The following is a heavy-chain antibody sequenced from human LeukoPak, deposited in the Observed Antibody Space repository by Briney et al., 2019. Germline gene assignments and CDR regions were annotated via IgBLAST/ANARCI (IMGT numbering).Heavy chain of an antibody. D-gene: IGHD3-22*01. CDR3: AKDFLSTYYYDTSGYKGEYFQH. Sequence: GRSLRLSCAASGFTFSSYAMSWVRQAPGKGLEWVSAISGSGGKTFYADPVKGRFTISRDNSKNTLYLQMNSLRAEDTAVYYCAKDFLSTYYYDTSGYKGEYFQHWGQGTLVTVSS. CDR1: GFTFSSYA. J-gene: IGHJ1*01. V-gene: IGHV3-23*01. CDR2: ISGSGGKT.